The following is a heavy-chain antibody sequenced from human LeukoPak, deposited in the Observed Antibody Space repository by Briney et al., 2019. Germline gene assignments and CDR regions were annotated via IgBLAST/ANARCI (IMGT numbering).Heavy chain of an antibody. CDR2: IGTAGDT. J-gene: IGHJ4*02. CDR1: GFTFSSYD. D-gene: IGHD3-22*01. CDR3: ARAYYYDSSGYYWYFDY. V-gene: IGHV3-13*01. Sequence: GGSLRLSCAASGFTFSSYDMHWVRQATGKGLEWVSAIGTAGDTYYPGSVKGRFTISRENAKNSLYLQMNSLRAGDTAVYYCARAYYYDSSGYYWYFDYWGQGTLVTVSS.